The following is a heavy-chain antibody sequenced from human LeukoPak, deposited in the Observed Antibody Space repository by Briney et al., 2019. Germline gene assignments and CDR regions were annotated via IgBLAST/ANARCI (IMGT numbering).Heavy chain of an antibody. CDR2: ISFDGSNK. V-gene: IGHV3-30*04. D-gene: IGHD2-21*01. CDR3: ARGGFPPKFYGIDL. CDR1: GFTFSSHA. J-gene: IGHJ6*02. Sequence: PGGSLRLSCAASGFTFSSHAMHWVRQAPGRGLKWVAVISFDGSNKYCADSVKGRFTISRDNSKNTLYLQMNSLSAEDTAVYYCARGGFPPKFYGIDLWGHGTTVIVAS.